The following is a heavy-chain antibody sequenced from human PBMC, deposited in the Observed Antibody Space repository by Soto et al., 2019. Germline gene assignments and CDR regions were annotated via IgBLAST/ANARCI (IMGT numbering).Heavy chain of an antibody. J-gene: IGHJ1*01. D-gene: IGHD2-15*01. CDR1: GYTFNGYY. Sequence: GASVEVSCKASGYTFNGYYMHWVRQAPGQGLEWMGWINPNSGGTNYAQKFQGWVTMTRDTSISTAYMELSRLRSDDTAVYYCARDSRRSYCSGGSCYIYFQHWGQGTLVTVSS. V-gene: IGHV1-2*04. CDR2: INPNSGGT. CDR3: ARDSRRSYCSGGSCYIYFQH.